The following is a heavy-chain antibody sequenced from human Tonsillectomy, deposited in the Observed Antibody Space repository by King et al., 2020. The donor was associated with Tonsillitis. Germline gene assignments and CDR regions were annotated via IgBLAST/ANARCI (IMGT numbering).Heavy chain of an antibody. CDR2: IYYTGST. J-gene: IGHJ4*02. V-gene: IGHV4-59*01. D-gene: IGHD1-14*01. CDR3: ARDGPGGRHYFDY. Sequence: VQLQESGPGLVKPSETLSLTCSVSGGSISSYYWSWIRQPPGKGLGWIGYIYYTGSTNYNPSLKSRVTISVDTSKNQFSLKLSSVTAADTAVYYCARDGPGGRHYFDYWGQGTLVTVSS. CDR1: GGSISSYY.